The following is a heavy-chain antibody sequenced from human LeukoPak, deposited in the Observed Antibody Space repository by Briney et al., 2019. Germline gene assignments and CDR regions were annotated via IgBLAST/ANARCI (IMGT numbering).Heavy chain of an antibody. CDR3: ASRNSLFI. CDR2: IKQDGSEK. Sequence: PGGSLRLSCAASGITFSSYNMNWVRQAPGKGLEWVANIKQDGSEKYYVDSVKGRFTISRDNAKNSLYLQMNSLRAEDTAVYYCASRNSLFIWGQGTLVTVSS. CDR1: GITFSSYN. D-gene: IGHD4-23*01. J-gene: IGHJ4*02. V-gene: IGHV3-7*01.